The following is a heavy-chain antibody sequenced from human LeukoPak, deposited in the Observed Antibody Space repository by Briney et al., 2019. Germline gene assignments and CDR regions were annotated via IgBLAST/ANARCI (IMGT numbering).Heavy chain of an antibody. CDR1: GFTSSSYA. CDR2: ISGSGGST. D-gene: IGHD6-6*01. V-gene: IGHV3-23*01. J-gene: IGHJ4*02. Sequence: GGSLRLSCAASGFTSSSYAMSWVRQAPGKGLEWVSAISGSGGSTYYADSVKGRFTISRDNAKNSLYLQMNSLRAEDTAVYYCARGAARRTVNFDYWGQGTLVTVSS. CDR3: ARGAARRTVNFDY.